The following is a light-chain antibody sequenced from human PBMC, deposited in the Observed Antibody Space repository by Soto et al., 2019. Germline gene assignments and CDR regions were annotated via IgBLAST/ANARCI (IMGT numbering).Light chain of an antibody. CDR1: SSNIGAGYD. Sequence: QSVLTQPPSVSGAPGQRVTISCTGSSSNIGAGYDVHWYQQLPGTAPKLLIYGNSNRPSGVPDRFSGSNSGTSASLAITGLQAEDEADYYCQSYDGSLGVFGTGTKLTVL. V-gene: IGLV1-40*01. J-gene: IGLJ1*01. CDR2: GNS. CDR3: QSYDGSLGV.